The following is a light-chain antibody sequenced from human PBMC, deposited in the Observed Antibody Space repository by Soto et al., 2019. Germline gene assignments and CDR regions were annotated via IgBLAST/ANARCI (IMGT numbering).Light chain of an antibody. CDR1: SSDVGDYNY. J-gene: IGLJ2*01. CDR2: EVS. V-gene: IGLV2-8*01. Sequence: QSALTQPPSASGSPGQSVTISCTGTSSDVGDYNYVSWYQQHPGKAPKLMIYEVSKRPSGVPDRFSGSKSGNTASLTVSGLQAEDEADYYCSSYAGKGVFGGGTKLPS. CDR3: SSYAGKGV.